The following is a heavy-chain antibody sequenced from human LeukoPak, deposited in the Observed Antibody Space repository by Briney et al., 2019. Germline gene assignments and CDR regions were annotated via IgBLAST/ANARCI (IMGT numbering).Heavy chain of an antibody. Sequence: SETLSLTCTVSGYSISSGYYWGWIRQPPGKGLEWIGSIYHSGSTYYNPSLKSRVTISVDTSKNQFSLKLSSVTAADTAVYCCARGVSVVGAAYWGQGTLVTVSS. CDR1: GYSISSGYY. V-gene: IGHV4-38-2*02. CDR3: ARGVSVVGAAY. J-gene: IGHJ4*02. CDR2: IYHSGST. D-gene: IGHD1-26*01.